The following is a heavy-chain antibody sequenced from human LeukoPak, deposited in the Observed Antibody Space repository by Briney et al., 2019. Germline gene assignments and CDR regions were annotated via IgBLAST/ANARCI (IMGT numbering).Heavy chain of an antibody. CDR2: IIPIFGTA. J-gene: IGHJ4*02. D-gene: IGHD3-22*01. V-gene: IGHV1-69*13. CDR3: AREWDYHSSGYYYYY. CDR1: GGTFNSYT. Sequence: SVKVSCKASGGTFNSYTISWVRQAPGQGLEWMGGIIPIFGTANYAQNFQGRVTITADESTSTAYMELSSLRSEDTAVYYCAREWDYHSSGYYYYYWGQGTLVTVSS.